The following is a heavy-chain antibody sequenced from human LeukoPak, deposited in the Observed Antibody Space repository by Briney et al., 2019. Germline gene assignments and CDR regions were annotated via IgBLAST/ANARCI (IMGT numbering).Heavy chain of an antibody. V-gene: IGHV1-69*06. CDR3: ARVRYYYYGMDV. CDR1: GGTFSSYA. J-gene: IGHJ6*04. Sequence: SVKVSCKASGGTFSSYAISWVRQAPGQGLEWMGGIIPIFGTANYAQKFQGRVTITADKSTSTAYMELSSLRSEDTAVYYCARVRYYYYGMDVWGKGTTVTVSS. CDR2: IIPIFGTA.